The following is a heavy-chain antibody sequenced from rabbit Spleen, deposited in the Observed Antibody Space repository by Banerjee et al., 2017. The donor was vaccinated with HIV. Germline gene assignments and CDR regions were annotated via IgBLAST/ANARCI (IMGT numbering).Heavy chain of an antibody. Sequence: QSLEESGGDLVKPGASLTLTCTASGVSFSLSSYMCWVRQAPGKGLEWIGCIDDGSSGFTYFATWAKGRFTCSKTSSTTVTLQMSRLSAADTATYFCARDTSSSFSSYGMDLRGPGTLVTVS. CDR1: GVSFSLSSY. J-gene: IGHJ6*01. CDR3: ARDTSSSFSSYGMDL. CDR2: IDDGSSGFT. V-gene: IGHV1S40*01. D-gene: IGHD1-1*01.